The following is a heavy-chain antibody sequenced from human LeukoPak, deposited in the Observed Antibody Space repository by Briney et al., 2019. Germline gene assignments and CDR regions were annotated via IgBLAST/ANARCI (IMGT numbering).Heavy chain of an antibody. D-gene: IGHD2-15*01. CDR2: ITNNGVYT. Sequence: GGSLRLSCAASGFTFTSYTMSWVRQAPGKGLEWVSSITNNGVYTYYTDSVKGRFTISRGNANNSLYLQMNSLSAEDTAIYYCARQPQVAHFDYWGQGTLVSVSS. V-gene: IGHV3-21*01. J-gene: IGHJ4*02. CDR3: ARQPQVAHFDY. CDR1: GFTFTSYT.